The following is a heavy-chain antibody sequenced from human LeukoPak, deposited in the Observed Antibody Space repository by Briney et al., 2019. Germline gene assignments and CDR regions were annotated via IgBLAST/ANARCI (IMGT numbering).Heavy chain of an antibody. Sequence: PGGSLRLSCAASGFTFSSYWMSWVRQAPGKGLEWVANIKQDGSEKYYVDSVKGRFTISRDNAKNSLYLQMNSLRAEDTAVYYCARVLRDWNSHYYYYMDVWGKGTTVTVSS. D-gene: IGHD1-7*01. CDR3: ARVLRDWNSHYYYYMDV. J-gene: IGHJ6*03. V-gene: IGHV3-7*01. CDR1: GFTFSSYW. CDR2: IKQDGSEK.